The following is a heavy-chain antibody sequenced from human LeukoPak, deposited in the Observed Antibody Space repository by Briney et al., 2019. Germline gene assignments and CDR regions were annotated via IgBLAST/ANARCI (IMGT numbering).Heavy chain of an antibody. D-gene: IGHD3-10*01. CDR2: ISYSSDTT. V-gene: IGHV3-48*04. Sequence: GGSLRLSCAASGFTFSAYAMNWVRQTPEKGLEWVSYISYSSDTTHYADSVKGRFTISRDNAKNSVYLQMNSLRVEDTAVYYCTRSGDGAFDNWGPGTMVTVS. CDR3: TRSGDGAFDN. CDR1: GFTFSAYA. J-gene: IGHJ3*02.